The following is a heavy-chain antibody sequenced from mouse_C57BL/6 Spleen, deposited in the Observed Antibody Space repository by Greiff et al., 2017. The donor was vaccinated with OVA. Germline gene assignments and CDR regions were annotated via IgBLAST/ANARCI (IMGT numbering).Heavy chain of an antibody. CDR1: GFTFSSYT. CDR2: ISGGGGNT. Sequence: EVMLVESGGGLVKPGGSLKLSCAASGFTFSSYTMSWVRQTPEKRLEWVATISGGGGNTYYPDSVKGRFTISRDNAKNTLYLQMSSLRSEDTALYYCARGGYGNYNWYFDVWGTGTTVTVSS. V-gene: IGHV5-9*01. D-gene: IGHD2-10*02. CDR3: ARGGYGNYNWYFDV. J-gene: IGHJ1*03.